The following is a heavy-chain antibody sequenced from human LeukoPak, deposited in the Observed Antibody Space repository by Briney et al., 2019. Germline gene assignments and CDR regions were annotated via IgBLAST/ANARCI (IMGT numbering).Heavy chain of an antibody. D-gene: IGHD3-16*02. J-gene: IGHJ5*02. Sequence: PSETLSLTCTVSGGSISSSSYYWGWIRQPPEKGLEWIGSIYYSGSTYYNPSLKSRVTISVDTSKNQFSLKLSSVTAADTAVYYCARNNYDYVWGSYRYIWFDPWGQGTLVTVSS. CDR3: ARNNYDYVWGSYRYIWFDP. V-gene: IGHV4-39*01. CDR1: GGSISSSSYY. CDR2: IYYSGST.